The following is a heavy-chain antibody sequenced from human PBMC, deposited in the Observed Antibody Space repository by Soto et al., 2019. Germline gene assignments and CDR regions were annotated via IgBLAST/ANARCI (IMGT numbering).Heavy chain of an antibody. J-gene: IGHJ3*02. V-gene: IGHV3-30-3*01. CDR3: ASIREHIVVVTAAFDI. Sequence: PGGPLRLSCAASGFTFSSYVMHWVRQAPDKGLEWVAVISYDGSNKYYADSVKGRFTISRDNSKNTLYLQMNSLRAEDTAVYYCASIREHIVVVTAAFDIWGQGTMVTVSS. CDR1: GFTFSSYV. CDR2: ISYDGSNK. D-gene: IGHD2-21*02.